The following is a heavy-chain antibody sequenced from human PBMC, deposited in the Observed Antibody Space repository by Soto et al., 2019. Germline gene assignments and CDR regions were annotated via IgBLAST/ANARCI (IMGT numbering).Heavy chain of an antibody. CDR1: GASISSGIYY. CDR3: ARHCRVGSGANCYFDY. V-gene: IGHV4-39*01. CDR2: IDYSGNT. J-gene: IGHJ4*02. Sequence: QLRLQESGPGLVRPSETLSLTCTVSGASISSGIYYWGWIRQPPGQGLEWIGSIDYSGNTYYNPSLKSRVTLSVDTSKSQFSLKLNSVTAADTTVYYCARHCRVGSGANCYFDYWAQGTLVTVSS. D-gene: IGHD2-15*01.